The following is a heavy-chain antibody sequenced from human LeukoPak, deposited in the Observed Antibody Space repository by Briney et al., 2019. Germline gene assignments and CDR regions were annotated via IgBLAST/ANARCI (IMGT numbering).Heavy chain of an antibody. CDR2: INGNGGST. CDR3: AKGGSGISLDY. CDR1: GFTFSSYA. V-gene: IGHV3-23*01. D-gene: IGHD3-16*01. Sequence: GGSLRLSCAASGFTFSSYAMSWVRQAPGKGLEWVSAINGNGGSTYYAGSVKGRFTISRDNSKNTLFLQMNSLRAEDTAVYYCAKGGSGISLDYWGQGALVTVSS. J-gene: IGHJ4*02.